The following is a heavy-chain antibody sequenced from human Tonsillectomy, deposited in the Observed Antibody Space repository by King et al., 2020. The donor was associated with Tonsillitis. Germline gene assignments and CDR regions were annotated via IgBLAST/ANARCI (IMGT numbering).Heavy chain of an antibody. V-gene: IGHV3-33*05. CDR2: ISYDGSNK. D-gene: IGHD3-16*01. J-gene: IGHJ6*02. Sequence: VQLVESGGGVVQPGRSLRLSCAASGFTFSNFGVHWVRQAPGKGLEWVAVISYDGSNKYYADSVKGRFNISRDNSKNTLYLQMNSLRAEDTAVYYCASPEVTPPKYYYYGMDVWGQGTTVTVSS. CDR1: GFTFSNFG. CDR3: ASPEVTPPKYYYYGMDV.